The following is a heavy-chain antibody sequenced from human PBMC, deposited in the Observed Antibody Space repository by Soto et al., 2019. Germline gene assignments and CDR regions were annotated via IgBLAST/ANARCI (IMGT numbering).Heavy chain of an antibody. Sequence: QVQLQESGPGLVKPSQTLSLTCTVSGGSISSGGYSWNWVRQHPGKGLERIGHIYYSGSSHYNSSLKRRVIIAVDTSKNQFSLKLSSVSAADTAMYYCAREGMIVVVNDGAFDIWGQGTMVTVSS. D-gene: IGHD3-22*01. CDR2: IYYSGSS. V-gene: IGHV4-31*03. CDR1: GGSISSGGYS. J-gene: IGHJ3*02. CDR3: AREGMIVVVNDGAFDI.